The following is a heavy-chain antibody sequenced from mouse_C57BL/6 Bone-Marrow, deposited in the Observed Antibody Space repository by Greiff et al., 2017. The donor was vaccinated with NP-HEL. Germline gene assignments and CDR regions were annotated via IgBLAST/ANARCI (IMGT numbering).Heavy chain of an antibody. D-gene: IGHD2-3*01. J-gene: IGHJ4*01. V-gene: IGHV5-12*01. CDR3: ARQSDGYPYYYAMDY. CDR2: ISNGGGST. Sequence: EVKLVESGGGLVQPGGSLKLSCAASGFTFSDYYMYWVRQTPEKRLEWVAYISNGGGSTYYPDTVKGRFTISRDNAKNTLYLQMSRLKSEDTAMYYCARQSDGYPYYYAMDYWGQGTSVTVSS. CDR1: GFTFSDYY.